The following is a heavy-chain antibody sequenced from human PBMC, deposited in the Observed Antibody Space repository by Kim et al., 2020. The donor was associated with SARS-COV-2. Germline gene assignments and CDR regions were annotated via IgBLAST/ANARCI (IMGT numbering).Heavy chain of an antibody. CDR1: GFIFSGSE. CDR2: ISSSGSTI. Sequence: LSLTCAASGFIFSGSEMNWVRQAPGKGLEWVSYISSSGSTIYYSDSVKGRFTISRDNVRNSLRLQMNSLRAEDTAVYYCVRARGGFAAGRGNYNYYY. CDR3: VRARGGFAAGRGNYNYYY. D-gene: IGHD6-25*01. J-gene: IGHJ6*03. V-gene: IGHV3-48*03.